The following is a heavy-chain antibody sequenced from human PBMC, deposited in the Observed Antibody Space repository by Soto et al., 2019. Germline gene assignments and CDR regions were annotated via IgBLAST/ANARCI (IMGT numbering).Heavy chain of an antibody. CDR2: IRGKTDTYAT. CDR3: TKRIGAYAMDV. D-gene: IGHD6-13*01. V-gene: IGHV3-73*01. J-gene: IGHJ6*02. Sequence: GGSLRLSCAASGFTFSGSSMHWVRQASGKGLEWVGRIRGKTDTYATAYAAPVRGRFTISSDDSKNTAHPQMNSLKTEDTAVYFCTKRIGAYAMDVWGQGTTVTVSS. CDR1: GFTFSGSS.